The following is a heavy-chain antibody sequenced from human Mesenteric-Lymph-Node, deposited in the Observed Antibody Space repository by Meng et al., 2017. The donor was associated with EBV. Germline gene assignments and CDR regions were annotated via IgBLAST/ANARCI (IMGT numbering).Heavy chain of an antibody. CDR2: IYYSGST. CDR1: GGSISSSSYY. Sequence: LQLRESGQDLWKPSATLSLTCIVSGGSISSSSYYWGWIRQSPGKGLEWIGNIYYSGSTYYNPSLRSRVTISVDTSKNQFSLKLNSVTAADTAVYYCARMGSGAWRYNTDYWGQGTLVTVSS. CDR3: ARMGSGAWRYNTDY. V-gene: IGHV4-39*07. J-gene: IGHJ4*02. D-gene: IGHD3-10*01.